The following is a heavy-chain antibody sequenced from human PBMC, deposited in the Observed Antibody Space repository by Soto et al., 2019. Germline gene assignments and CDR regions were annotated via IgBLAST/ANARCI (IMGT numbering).Heavy chain of an antibody. Sequence: QVQLQESGPGLVKPSQTLSLTCTVSGGSISSGDYYWSWIRQPPGKGLEWIGYIYHSGSTYYNPSLKSLVTISVDTSKNQFSLKLSSVTAADTAVYYCPRERPDGARLDPWGQGTLVTVSS. CDR1: GGSISSGDYY. CDR3: PRERPDGARLDP. V-gene: IGHV4-30-4*01. J-gene: IGHJ5*02. CDR2: IYHSGST.